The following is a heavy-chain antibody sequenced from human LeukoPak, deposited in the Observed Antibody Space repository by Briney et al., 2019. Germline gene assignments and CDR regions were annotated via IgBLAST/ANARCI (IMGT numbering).Heavy chain of an antibody. Sequence: SETLSLTCTVSGGSISSYYWSWIRQPPGKGLEWIGYIYYSGSTNYNPSLKSRVTISVDTPKNQFSLKLSSVTAADTAVYYCARDRRVYYDSSGATYYYYYMDVWGKGTTVTVSS. CDR1: GGSISSYY. V-gene: IGHV4-59*01. CDR3: ARDRRVYYDSSGATYYYYYMDV. J-gene: IGHJ6*03. D-gene: IGHD3-22*01. CDR2: IYYSGST.